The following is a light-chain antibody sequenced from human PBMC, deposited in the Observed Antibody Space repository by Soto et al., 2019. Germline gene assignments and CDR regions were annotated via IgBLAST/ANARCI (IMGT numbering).Light chain of an antibody. CDR3: SSYTSTNSWV. J-gene: IGLJ3*02. CDR1: SSDVGGYNY. Sequence: QSALTQSASVSGSPGQSITISCTGTSSDVGGYNYVSWYQQHPGKAPKLIIYDVSNRPSGVSTRFSGSKSGNTASLTISGVQAEDEADYSCSSYTSTNSWVFGGGTKLTVL. CDR2: DVS. V-gene: IGLV2-14*01.